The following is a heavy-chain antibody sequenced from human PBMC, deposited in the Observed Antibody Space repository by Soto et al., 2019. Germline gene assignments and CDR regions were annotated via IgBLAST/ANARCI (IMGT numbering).Heavy chain of an antibody. CDR1: GYTFTNYD. D-gene: IGHD3-10*01. J-gene: IGHJ6*02. V-gene: IGHV1-18*01. CDR3: ARGYYYGSGRPTPGGLDV. Sequence: QVHLVQSGAEVKKPGASVKVSCKASGYTFTNYDINWVRQAPGQGLEWMGWISTYTGNTNYAQKLQGRVTMTTDTSTSTAYMELRSLRSDDTPVYYCARGYYYGSGRPTPGGLDVWGQGTTVTVSS. CDR2: ISTYTGNT.